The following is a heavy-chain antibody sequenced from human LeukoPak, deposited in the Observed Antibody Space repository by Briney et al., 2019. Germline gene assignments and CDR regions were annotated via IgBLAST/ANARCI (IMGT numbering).Heavy chain of an antibody. Sequence: QTGGSLRLSCAASGFTFSRYNMNWVRQAPGKGLEWVSYISSGSTSIYYADSVKGRFTISRDTAKNSLYLQMNSLRAEDTAVYYCARGSHQLWLLDHWGQGTLVTVSS. J-gene: IGHJ4*02. CDR2: ISSGSTSI. CDR3: ARGSHQLWLLDH. D-gene: IGHD5-18*01. CDR1: GFTFSRYN. V-gene: IGHV3-48*01.